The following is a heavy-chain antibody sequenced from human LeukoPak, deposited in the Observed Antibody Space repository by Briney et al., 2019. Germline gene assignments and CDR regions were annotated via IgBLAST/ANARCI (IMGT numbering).Heavy chain of an antibody. Sequence: VSGPTLVNPTQTLTLTCTFSGFSLTTSGVGVGWIRQPPGKALEWLAPINWDDQKVYSPSLQSRLSITKDTSKNQVVLTMTNVDPVDTATYYCAHRRDSSGYQYRYWFAPWGQGTLVTVSS. V-gene: IGHV2-5*02. CDR2: INWDDQK. J-gene: IGHJ5*02. D-gene: IGHD3-22*01. CDR1: GFSLTTSGVG. CDR3: AHRRDSSGYQYRYWFAP.